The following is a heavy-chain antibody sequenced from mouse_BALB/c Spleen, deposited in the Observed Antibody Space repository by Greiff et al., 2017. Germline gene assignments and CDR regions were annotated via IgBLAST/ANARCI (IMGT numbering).Heavy chain of an antibody. V-gene: IGHV2-2*02. CDR3: ARRGYYDYVYAMDY. CDR2: IWSGGST. Sequence: VKLMESGPGLVQPSQSLSITCTVSGFSLTSYGVHWVRQSPGKGLEWLGVIWSGGSTDYNAAFISRLSISKDNSKSQVFFKMNSLQANDTAIYYCARRGYYDYVYAMDYWGQGTSVTVSS. D-gene: IGHD2-4*01. CDR1: GFSLTSYG. J-gene: IGHJ4*01.